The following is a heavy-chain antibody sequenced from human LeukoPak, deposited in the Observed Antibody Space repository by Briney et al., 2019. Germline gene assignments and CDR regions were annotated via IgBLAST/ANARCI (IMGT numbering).Heavy chain of an antibody. CDR1: GFAFSSYS. CDR3: ASGSSSWYAFDI. Sequence: GRSLRLSCAASGFAFSSYSMNWVRQAPGKGLEWVSSISSSSSYIYYADSVKGRFTISRDNAKNSLYLQMNSLRAEDTAVYYCASGSSSWYAFDIWGQGTMVTVSS. CDR2: ISSSSSYI. D-gene: IGHD6-13*01. V-gene: IGHV3-21*01. J-gene: IGHJ3*02.